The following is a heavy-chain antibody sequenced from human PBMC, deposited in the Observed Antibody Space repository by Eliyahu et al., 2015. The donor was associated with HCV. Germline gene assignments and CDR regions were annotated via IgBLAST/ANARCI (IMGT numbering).Heavy chain of an antibody. J-gene: IGHJ4*02. CDR3: ARWEGEFDY. D-gene: IGHD1-26*01. V-gene: IGHV4-34*01. Sequence: QVQLQQWXAGLLKPSETLSLTCAVYGGSFSGYYWSWIRQPPGKGLEWIGEINHSGSTNYNPFLKSRVTISVDTSKNQFSLKLSSVTAADTAVYYCARWEGEFDYWGQGTLVTVSS. CDR2: INHSGST. CDR1: GGSFSGYY.